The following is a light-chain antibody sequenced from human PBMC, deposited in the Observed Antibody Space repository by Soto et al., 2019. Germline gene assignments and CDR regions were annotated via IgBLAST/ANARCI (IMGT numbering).Light chain of an antibody. CDR3: QQRSNWPIT. CDR2: DAS. J-gene: IGKJ5*01. CDR1: QSVSSY. Sequence: EIVLTQSPATLSLSPGERATLSCRASQSVSSYLAWYQQKPGQAPRLLIYDASNRATGIPDRFSGSGSGTDFTLTISSLEPEDFAVYYCQQRSNWPITCGQGTRLEI. V-gene: IGKV3-11*01.